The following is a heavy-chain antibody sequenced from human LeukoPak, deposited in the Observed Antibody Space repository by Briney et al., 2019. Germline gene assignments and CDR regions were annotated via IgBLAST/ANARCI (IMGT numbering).Heavy chain of an antibody. Sequence: ASVKVSCKASGYTFTDYYMHWVRQAPGQGLEWMGWINPKSGGTNYAKNFQGRVTMTRDTSISTAYMELSGLRSDDRAVYYCVRDAIAAAGTGGWGQGTLVTVSS. V-gene: IGHV1-2*02. CDR2: INPKSGGT. CDR1: GYTFTDYY. D-gene: IGHD6-13*01. J-gene: IGHJ4*02. CDR3: VRDAIAAAGTGG.